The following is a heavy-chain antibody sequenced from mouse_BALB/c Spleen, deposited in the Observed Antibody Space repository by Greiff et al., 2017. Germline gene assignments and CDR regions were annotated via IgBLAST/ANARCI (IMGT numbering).Heavy chain of an antibody. CDR2: ISSGGSYT. J-gene: IGHJ4*01. Sequence: EVMLVESGGGLVKPGGSLKLSCAASGFTFSSYTMSWVRQTPEKRLEWVATISSGGSYTYYPDSVKGRFTISRDNAKNTLYLQMSSLKSEDTAMYYCTRDTMITTSHYAMDYWGQGTSVTVSS. D-gene: IGHD2-4*01. V-gene: IGHV5-6-4*01. CDR1: GFTFSSYT. CDR3: TRDTMITTSHYAMDY.